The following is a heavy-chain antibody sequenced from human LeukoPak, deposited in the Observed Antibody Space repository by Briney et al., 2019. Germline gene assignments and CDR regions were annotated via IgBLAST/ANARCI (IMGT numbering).Heavy chain of an antibody. CDR3: AKDGLLSGHFDAFDI. Sequence: PGGSLRLSCAASGFTFSSYAMSWVRQAPGKGLVWVSAISGSGGSTYYADSVKGRFTISRNNSKNTLYLQMNSLRAEDTAVYYCAKDGLLSGHFDAFDIWGQGTMVTVSS. D-gene: IGHD3-16*02. CDR2: ISGSGGST. V-gene: IGHV3-23*01. J-gene: IGHJ3*02. CDR1: GFTFSSYA.